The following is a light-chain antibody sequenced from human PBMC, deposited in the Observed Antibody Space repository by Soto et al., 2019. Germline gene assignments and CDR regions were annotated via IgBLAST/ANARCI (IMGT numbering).Light chain of an antibody. J-gene: IGLJ1*01. Sequence: QSVLTQPPSASGTPGQRVTISCSGSSSNIGSNTVNWYQQLPGTAPKLLIYSNNQRPSGVPDRYSGSKSGTSASLAISGLPSEDEADYDCAAWDDSLNGPDVFGTGTKLTVL. CDR2: SNN. V-gene: IGLV1-44*01. CDR1: SSNIGSNT. CDR3: AAWDDSLNGPDV.